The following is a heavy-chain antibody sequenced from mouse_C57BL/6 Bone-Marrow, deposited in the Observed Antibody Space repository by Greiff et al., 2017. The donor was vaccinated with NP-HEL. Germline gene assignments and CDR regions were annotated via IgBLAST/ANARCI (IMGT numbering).Heavy chain of an antibody. V-gene: IGHV6-6*01. Sequence: EVQVVESGGGLVQPGGSMKLSCAASGFTFSDAWMDWVRQSPEKGLEWVAEIRNKANNPATYYAESVKGRFTISRDDSKSSVYLQMNSLRAEDTGIYYCTRRYYGSSSGVWGTGTTVTVSS. CDR3: TRRYYGSSSGV. CDR2: IRNKANNPAT. D-gene: IGHD1-1*01. J-gene: IGHJ1*03. CDR1: GFTFSDAW.